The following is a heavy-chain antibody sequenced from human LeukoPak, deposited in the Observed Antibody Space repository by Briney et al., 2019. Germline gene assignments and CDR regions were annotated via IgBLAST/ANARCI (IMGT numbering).Heavy chain of an antibody. Sequence: TGGSLRLSCAASGFTFSNAWMSWVRQAPGKGLEWVGRIKSKTDGGTTDYAAPVKGRFTISRDDSKNTLYLQMNSLKTEDTAVYYCTTEVYYDSSGYVDAFDIWGQGTMVTVSS. D-gene: IGHD3-22*01. V-gene: IGHV3-15*01. J-gene: IGHJ3*02. CDR1: GFTFSNAW. CDR3: TTEVYYDSSGYVDAFDI. CDR2: IKSKTDGGTT.